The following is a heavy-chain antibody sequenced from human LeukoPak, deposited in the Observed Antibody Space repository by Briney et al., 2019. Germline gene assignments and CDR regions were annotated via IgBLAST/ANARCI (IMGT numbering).Heavy chain of an antibody. CDR3: AGLIYGDRHSYYYYGMDV. CDR2: ISPKSGGT. V-gene: IGHV1-2*02. J-gene: IGHJ6*02. CDR1: GYTFTGYY. D-gene: IGHD4-17*01. Sequence: ASVKVSCKASGYTFTGYYMHWVRQAPGQGLEWMGWISPKSGGTNYAQKFQGRVTMTRDTSICTAYMELSGLRSDDTAVYYCAGLIYGDRHSYYYYGMDVWGQGTTVTVSS.